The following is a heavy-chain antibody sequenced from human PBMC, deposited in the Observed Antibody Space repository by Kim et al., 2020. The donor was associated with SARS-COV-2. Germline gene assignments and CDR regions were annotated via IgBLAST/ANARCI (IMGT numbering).Heavy chain of an antibody. V-gene: IGHV4-39*01. D-gene: IGHD3-10*01. Sequence: LKSRVTISVDTSKNQFSLKLSSVTAADTAVYYCARHMHDSYRGWYYGMDVWGQGTTVTVSS. J-gene: IGHJ6*02. CDR3: ARHMHDSYRGWYYGMDV.